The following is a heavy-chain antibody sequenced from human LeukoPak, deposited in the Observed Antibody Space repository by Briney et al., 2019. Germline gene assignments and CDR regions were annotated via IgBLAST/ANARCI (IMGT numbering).Heavy chain of an antibody. CDR1: GGSFSGYY. Sequence: SETLSLTCAVYGGSFSGYYWSWIRQPPGKGLEWIGEINHSGSTNYNPSLKSRVTISVDTSKNQFSLKLSSVTAADTAVYYCARLGKQLWATPEDYYYYYYMDVWGKGPRSPSP. V-gene: IGHV4-34*01. J-gene: IGHJ6*03. CDR2: INHSGST. D-gene: IGHD5-18*01. CDR3: ARLGKQLWATPEDYYYYYYMDV.